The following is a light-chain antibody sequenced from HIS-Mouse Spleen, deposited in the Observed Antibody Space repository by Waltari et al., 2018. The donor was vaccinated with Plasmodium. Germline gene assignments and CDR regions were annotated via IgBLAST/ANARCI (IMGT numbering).Light chain of an antibody. CDR3: QHFNSYPLT. J-gene: IGKJ4*01. Sequence: AIQLTQSPSSLSASVGDRVTITCRASQGISSALAWYQQKQGKAPKLLIYDAYSLESGVPSRFSGSGSVTYFTLTISSLQPEDFATYFCQHFNSYPLTFGGWTKVEIK. V-gene: IGKV1-13*02. CDR1: QGISSA. CDR2: DAY.